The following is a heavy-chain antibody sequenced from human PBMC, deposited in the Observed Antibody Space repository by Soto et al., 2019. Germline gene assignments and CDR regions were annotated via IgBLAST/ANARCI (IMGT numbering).Heavy chain of an antibody. CDR3: ARGGYCSSTSCYRLYWFDP. CDR2: IYYSGST. D-gene: IGHD2-2*01. J-gene: IGHJ5*02. CDR1: GGSISSGGYY. Sequence: LSLTCTVSGGSISSGGYYWSWIRQHPGKGLEWIGYIYYSGSTYYNPSLKSRVTISVDTSKNQFSLKLSSVTAADTAVYYCARGGYCSSTSCYRLYWFDPWGQGTLVTVSS. V-gene: IGHV4-31*03.